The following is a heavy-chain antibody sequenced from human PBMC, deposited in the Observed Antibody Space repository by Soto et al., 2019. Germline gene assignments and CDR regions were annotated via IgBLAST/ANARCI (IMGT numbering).Heavy chain of an antibody. CDR3: ASRDPGTSVDY. CDR2: IYRTGST. V-gene: IGHV4-4*02. Sequence: PSETLSLTCAVSGASSTSNDWWTWVRQPPGRGLEWIGEIYRTGSTNYNPSLKSRVTISLDKSENQFSLKVTSLTAADTAVYYCASRDPGTSVDYWGQGTLVTVSS. D-gene: IGHD1-7*01. J-gene: IGHJ4*02. CDR1: GASSTSNDW.